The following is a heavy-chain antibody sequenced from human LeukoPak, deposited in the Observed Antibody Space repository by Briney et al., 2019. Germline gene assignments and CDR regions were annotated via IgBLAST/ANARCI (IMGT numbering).Heavy chain of an antibody. J-gene: IGHJ4*02. Sequence: GGSLRLSCAASGFTFSSYSMNWVRQAPGKGLEWVSSISSSSSYKYYADSVKGRFTISRDNAKNSLYLQMNSLRAEDTAVYYCARGRIQPTDYWGQGTLVTVSS. CDR3: ARGRIQPTDY. CDR1: GFTFSSYS. V-gene: IGHV3-21*01. CDR2: ISSSSSYK. D-gene: IGHD5-18*01.